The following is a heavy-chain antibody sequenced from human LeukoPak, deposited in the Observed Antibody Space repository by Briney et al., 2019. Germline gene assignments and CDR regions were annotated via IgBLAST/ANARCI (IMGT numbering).Heavy chain of an antibody. D-gene: IGHD6-19*01. V-gene: IGHV3-9*01. CDR1: GFTFDDYA. J-gene: IGHJ2*01. CDR2: ISWNSGSI. CDR3: AKGYSSGPPYWYFDL. Sequence: QPGKTLRLSCAASGFTFDDYAMHWVRQAPGKGLEWVSGISWNSGSIGYADSVKGRFTISRDNAKNSLYLQMNSLRAEDTALYYCAKGYSSGPPYWYFDLWGRGTLVTVSS.